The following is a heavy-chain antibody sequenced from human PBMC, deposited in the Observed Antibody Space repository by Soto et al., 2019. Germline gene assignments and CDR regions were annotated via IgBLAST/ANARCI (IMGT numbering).Heavy chain of an antibody. D-gene: IGHD1-26*01. V-gene: IGHV3-48*03. CDR2: ISTGSSTI. J-gene: IGHJ6*02. CDR3: ARVRAGAANGYYGMDV. CDR1: GFTLSDYE. Sequence: GGSLRLSXRASGFTLSDYEMHWVRQAPGKGLEWVSYISTGSSTIYYADSVKGRFTISRDNAKNSLFLEMNSLRPEDTAVYYCARVRAGAANGYYGMDVWGQGTTVTVSS.